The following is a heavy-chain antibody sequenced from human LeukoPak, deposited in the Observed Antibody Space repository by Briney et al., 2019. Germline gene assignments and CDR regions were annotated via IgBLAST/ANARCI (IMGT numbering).Heavy chain of an antibody. D-gene: IGHD3-9*01. CDR1: GGTFSSYA. V-gene: IGHV1-69*01. CDR2: IIPIFGTA. Sequence: GSSVKVSCKASGGTFSSYAISWVRQAPGQGLEWMGGIIPIFGTANYAQKFQGRVTITADESTSTAYMELSSLRSEDTAVYYCARGCYDILTGYCFDYWGQGTLVTVSS. J-gene: IGHJ4*02. CDR3: ARGCYDILTGYCFDY.